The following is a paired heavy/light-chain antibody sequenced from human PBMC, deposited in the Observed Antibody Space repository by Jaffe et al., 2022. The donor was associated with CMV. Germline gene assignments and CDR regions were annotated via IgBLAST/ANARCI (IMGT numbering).Heavy chain of an antibody. CDR3: AKGNSIRRGFTSGDAFDI. CDR2: ISGSGGST. Sequence: EVQLLESGGGLVQPGGSLRLSCAASGFTFSSYAMSWVRQAPGKGLEWVSVISGSGGSTYYADSVKGRFTISRDNSKNTLYLQMNSLRAEDTAIYYCAKGNSIRRGFTSGDAFDIWGQGTMVTVSS. J-gene: IGHJ3*02. CDR1: GFTFSSYA. D-gene: IGHD2-21*01. V-gene: IGHV3-23*01.
Light chain of an antibody. J-gene: IGKJ2*01. Sequence: DIQMTQSPSTLSASVGDRVTITCRASQSISSWLAWYQQKPGKAPKLLIYKASSLESGVPSRFSGSGSGTEFTLTISSLQPDDFATYYCQQYNSYSHPYTFGQGTKLEIK. CDR2: KAS. CDR3: QQYNSYSHPYT. CDR1: QSISSW. V-gene: IGKV1-5*03.